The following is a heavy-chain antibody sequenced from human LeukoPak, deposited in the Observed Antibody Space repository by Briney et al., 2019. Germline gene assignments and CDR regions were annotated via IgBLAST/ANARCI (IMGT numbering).Heavy chain of an antibody. CDR2: IMSSGSTI. D-gene: IGHD5-18*01. J-gene: IGHJ4*02. CDR3: ARDLSSGRYSYGQGVY. Sequence: GGSLRLSCAASGFTFSDYYMSWIRQAPGKGLEWVSYIMSSGSTIYYADSVKGRLTISRDNAKNSLYLKMNSLRAEDTDVYYCARDLSSGRYSYGQGVYWGQGTLVTVSS. V-gene: IGHV3-11*01. CDR1: GFTFSDYY.